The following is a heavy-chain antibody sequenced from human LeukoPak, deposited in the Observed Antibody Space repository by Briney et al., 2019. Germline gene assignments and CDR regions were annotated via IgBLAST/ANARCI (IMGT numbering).Heavy chain of an antibody. CDR3: ARGRDVLLWFGELSSPSGAFDI. CDR1: GYTFTSYG. D-gene: IGHD3-10*01. Sequence: ASVKVSCKASGYTFTSYGISWVRQAPGQGLEWMGWISAYNGNTNYAQKLQGRVTMTRNTSISTAYIELSSLKSEDTAVYYCARGRDVLLWFGELSSPSGAFDIWGQGTMVTVSS. J-gene: IGHJ3*02. CDR2: ISAYNGNT. V-gene: IGHV1-18*01.